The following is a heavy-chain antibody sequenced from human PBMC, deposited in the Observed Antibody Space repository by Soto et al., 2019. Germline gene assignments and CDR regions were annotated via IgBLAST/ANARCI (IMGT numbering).Heavy chain of an antibody. V-gene: IGHV4-39*01. CDR3: ASGVARRGLCDYYYYGTEF. D-gene: IGHD2-8*01. Sequence: SETLSLTCTVSGGSISSSSYYWGWIRQPPGKGLEWIGSIYYSGSTYYNPSLKSRVTISVDTSKNQFSLKLSSVTAADTAVYYCASGVARRGLCDYYYYGTEFCRQGIMVTVSS. CDR2: IYYSGST. CDR1: GGSISSSSYY. J-gene: IGHJ6*02.